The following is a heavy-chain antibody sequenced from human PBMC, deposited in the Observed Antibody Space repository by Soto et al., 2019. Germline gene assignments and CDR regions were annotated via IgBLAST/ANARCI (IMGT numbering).Heavy chain of an antibody. CDR3: ARALAYWGGDCLDWSDP. Sequence: SDTLSLTWAVSGGSISSVFYSRSWIRQPPGKGLERIGYIYHSGSTYYNPSLKSRVTISVHRSKHQFSLKLSSVTPADPAVYQCARALAYWGGDCLDWSDPWGQGSLVTVSS. CDR2: IYHSGST. V-gene: IGHV4-30-2*01. J-gene: IGHJ5*02. CDR1: GGSISSVFYS. D-gene: IGHD2-21*02.